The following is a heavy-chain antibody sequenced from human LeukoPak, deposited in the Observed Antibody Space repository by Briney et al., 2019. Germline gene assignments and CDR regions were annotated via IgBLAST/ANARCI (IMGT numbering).Heavy chain of an antibody. CDR1: NYSISTDYY. CDR3: ACLTTADAFDI. Sequence: PSETLSLTCTVSNYSISTDYYWGWIRQPPGKGLEWIGTMYHSGSTYYNPSLRSRVTISVDTSKNQFSLKLSSVTAADTAVYYCACLTTADAFDIWGQGTMVTVSS. D-gene: IGHD3-22*01. V-gene: IGHV4-38-2*02. CDR2: MYHSGST. J-gene: IGHJ3*02.